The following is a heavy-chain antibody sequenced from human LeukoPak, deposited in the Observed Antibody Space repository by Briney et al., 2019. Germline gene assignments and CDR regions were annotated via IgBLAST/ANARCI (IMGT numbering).Heavy chain of an antibody. CDR1: GGTFSSYA. CDR2: IIPIFGTA. CDR3: ARARYFDWLSYFDY. V-gene: IGHV1-69*13. D-gene: IGHD3-9*01. J-gene: IGHJ4*02. Sequence: ASVKVSCKASGGTFSSYAISWVRQAPGQGLEWMGGIIPIFGTANYAQKFQGRVTITADESTSTAYMELSSLRSEDTAVYCCARARYFDWLSYFDYWGQGTLVTVSS.